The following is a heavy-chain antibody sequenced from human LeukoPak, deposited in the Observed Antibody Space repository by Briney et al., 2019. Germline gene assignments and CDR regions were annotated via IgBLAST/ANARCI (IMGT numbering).Heavy chain of an antibody. Sequence: GGSLRLSCAASGFTFSSYWMHWVRQAPGKGLVWVSRINSDGSSTSYADSVKGRFTISRDNAKNTLYLQMNSLRAEDTAVYYCAKVESSSGWFQEEYYFDYWGQGTLVTVSS. CDR3: AKVESSSGWFQEEYYFDY. CDR1: GFTFSSYW. J-gene: IGHJ4*02. CDR2: INSDGSST. V-gene: IGHV3-74*01. D-gene: IGHD6-19*01.